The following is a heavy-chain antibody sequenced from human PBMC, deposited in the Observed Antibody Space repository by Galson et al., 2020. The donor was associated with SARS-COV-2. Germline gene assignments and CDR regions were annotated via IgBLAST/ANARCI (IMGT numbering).Heavy chain of an antibody. Sequence: SCAASGFTFSSYAMHWVRQAPGKGLEWVAVISYDGSNKYYADSVKGRFTISRDNSKNTLYLQMNSLRAEDTAVYYCAGWLLVIYGMDVWGQGTTVTVSS. CDR2: ISYDGSNK. CDR1: GFTFSSYA. J-gene: IGHJ6*02. V-gene: IGHV3-30*04. D-gene: IGHD3-22*01. CDR3: AGWLLVIYGMDV.